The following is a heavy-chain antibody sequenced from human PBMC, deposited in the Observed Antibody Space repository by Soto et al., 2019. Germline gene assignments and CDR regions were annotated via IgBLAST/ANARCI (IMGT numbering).Heavy chain of an antibody. CDR1: GYTFTSYG. J-gene: IGHJ4*02. D-gene: IGHD3-22*01. Sequence: QVQLVQSGAEVKMPGASVKVSCKASGYTFTSYGISWVRQAPGQGLEWMGWISAYNGNTNYAQKPQGRVTMTTDTSTSTAYMELRSLRSDDTAVYYCARGGGWLWDYYDSSGYYTFDYWGQGTLVTVSS. CDR3: ARGGGWLWDYYDSSGYYTFDY. CDR2: ISAYNGNT. V-gene: IGHV1-18*04.